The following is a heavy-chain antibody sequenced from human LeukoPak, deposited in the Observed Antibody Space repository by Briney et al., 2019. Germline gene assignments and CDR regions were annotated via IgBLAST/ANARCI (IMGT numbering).Heavy chain of an antibody. CDR1: GFTFSSYW. Sequence: GGSLRLSCAASGFTFSSYWMSWVRQAPGKGLEWVANIKQDGSEKYYVDSVKGRFTISRDNAKNSLYLQMNSLRAEDTAVYYCAKGRGVRGVYIDYWGQGTLVTVSS. J-gene: IGHJ4*02. CDR3: AKGRGVRGVYIDY. CDR2: IKQDGSEK. D-gene: IGHD3-10*01. V-gene: IGHV3-7*01.